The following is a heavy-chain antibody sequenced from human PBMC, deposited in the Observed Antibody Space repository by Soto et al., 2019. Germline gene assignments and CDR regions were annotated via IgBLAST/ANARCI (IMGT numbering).Heavy chain of an antibody. J-gene: IGHJ4*02. Sequence: PSETLSLTCTVSGVSISSYYWSWIRQPPGKGLEWIGYIYNSGRTNYNPSLRSRVTISVDTSKNRFSLKLSSVTAADTAVYYCAREVYDTSGYYIDFWGPGTLVTVSS. CDR2: IYNSGRT. CDR1: GVSISSYY. CDR3: AREVYDTSGYYIDF. D-gene: IGHD3-22*01. V-gene: IGHV4-59*12.